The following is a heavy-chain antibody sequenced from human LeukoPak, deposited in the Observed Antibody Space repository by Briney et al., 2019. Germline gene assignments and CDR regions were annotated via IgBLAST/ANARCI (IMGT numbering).Heavy chain of an antibody. Sequence: SETLSLTCTVSGGSISSYYWSWIRQPPGKGLEWIGYIYYSGSTNYNPSLKRRVTISVDTSKNQFSLKLSSVTAADTAVYYCARVVCSGGSCYYFDYWGQGTLVTVSS. J-gene: IGHJ4*02. D-gene: IGHD2-15*01. CDR1: GGSISSYY. CDR3: ARVVCSGGSCYYFDY. CDR2: IYYSGST. V-gene: IGHV4-59*01.